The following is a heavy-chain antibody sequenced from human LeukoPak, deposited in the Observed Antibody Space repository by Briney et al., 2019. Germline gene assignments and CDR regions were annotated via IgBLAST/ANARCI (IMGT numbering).Heavy chain of an antibody. CDR1: GGTFSSYA. CDR3: ARAYYDSSGYYLFDY. Sequence: ASVKVSCKASGGTFSSYAISWVRQAPGQGLEWMGGIIPIFGTANYAQKFQGRVTITTDESTSTAYMELSSLRSEGTAVYYCARAYYDSSGYYLFDYWGQGTLVTVSS. J-gene: IGHJ4*02. V-gene: IGHV1-69*05. D-gene: IGHD3-22*01. CDR2: IIPIFGTA.